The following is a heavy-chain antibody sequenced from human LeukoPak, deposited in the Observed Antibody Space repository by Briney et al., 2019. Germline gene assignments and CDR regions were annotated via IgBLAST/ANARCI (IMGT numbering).Heavy chain of an antibody. D-gene: IGHD2-2*01. CDR1: GGSFSGYY. Sequence: PSETLSLTCAVYGGSFSGYYWSWIRQPPGKGLEWIGEINHSGSTNYNPSLKSRGTISVDTSKNQFSLKLSSVTAADTAVYYCARGYCSSTSCYLYYYYGMDVWGQGTTVTVSS. V-gene: IGHV4-34*01. J-gene: IGHJ6*02. CDR3: ARGYCSSTSCYLYYYYGMDV. CDR2: INHSGST.